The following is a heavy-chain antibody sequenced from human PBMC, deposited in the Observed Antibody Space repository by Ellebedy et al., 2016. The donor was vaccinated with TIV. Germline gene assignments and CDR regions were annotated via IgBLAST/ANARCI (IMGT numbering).Heavy chain of an antibody. CDR1: GLTFSTYA. D-gene: IGHD4-11*01. CDR3: AHIEGDYSNFC. J-gene: IGHJ4*02. CDR2: ITGSGAYT. V-gene: IGHV3-23*01. Sequence: GESLKISCAASGLTFSTYAMSWVRQAPGKGPEWVSVITGSGAYTYYADSVKGRFIISRDNSKNTLYLQMNSLRAEDTAVYSCAHIEGDYSNFCWGQGTLVTVSS.